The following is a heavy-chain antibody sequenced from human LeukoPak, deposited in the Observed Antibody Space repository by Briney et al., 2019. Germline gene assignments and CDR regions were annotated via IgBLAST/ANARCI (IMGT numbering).Heavy chain of an antibody. D-gene: IGHD1-26*01. J-gene: IGHJ6*02. Sequence: GGSLRLSCAASGFTFDDYGMSWVRQAPGKGLEWVSGINWNGGSTGYADSVKGRFTISRDNAKNSLYLQMNSLRAEDTALYHCARDRGATYYYYGMDVWGQGTTVTVSS. CDR2: INWNGGST. CDR3: ARDRGATYYYYGMDV. CDR1: GFTFDDYG. V-gene: IGHV3-20*01.